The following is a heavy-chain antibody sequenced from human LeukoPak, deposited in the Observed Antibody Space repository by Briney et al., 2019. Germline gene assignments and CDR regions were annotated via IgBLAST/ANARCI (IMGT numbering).Heavy chain of an antibody. J-gene: IGHJ6*03. V-gene: IGHV1-69*05. D-gene: IGHD3-10*01. Sequence: SVKVSCKASGGTFSSYAISWVRQAPGQGLEWMGGIIPIFGTANYAQKLQGRVTMTTDTSTSTAYMDLRSLRSDDTAVYYCARDLHRVVVRGVPHYYYYVDVWGKGTTVTISS. CDR3: ARDLHRVVVRGVPHYYYYVDV. CDR2: IIPIFGTA. CDR1: GGTFSSYA.